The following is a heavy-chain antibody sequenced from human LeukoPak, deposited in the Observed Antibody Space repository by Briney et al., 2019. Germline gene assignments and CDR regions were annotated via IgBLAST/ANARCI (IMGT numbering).Heavy chain of an antibody. CDR2: MNPNSGNT. V-gene: IGHV1-8*01. CDR3: ARAPDIVATNLDY. D-gene: IGHD5-12*01. Sequence: GASVKVSCKASGYTFTSYDINWVRQATGQGLEWMGWMNPNSGNTGYAQKFQGRVTMTRNTSISTAYMELSRLRSDDTAVYYCARAPDIVATNLDYWGQGTLVTVSS. CDR1: GYTFTSYD. J-gene: IGHJ4*02.